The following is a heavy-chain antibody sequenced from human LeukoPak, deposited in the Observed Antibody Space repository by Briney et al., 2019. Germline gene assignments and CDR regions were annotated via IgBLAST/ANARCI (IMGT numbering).Heavy chain of an antibody. Sequence: ASVKVSCKASGYTFTAYYIHWVRQAPGQGLEWMGWIKSDSGGTNYAQNFQDRVTMTRDTSITTAYMELTRLTSDDTAVYYCARDPVDAAVDFDYWGQGTLVTVSS. J-gene: IGHJ4*02. CDR2: IKSDSGGT. CDR1: GYTFTAYY. CDR3: ARDPVDAAVDFDY. V-gene: IGHV1-2*02. D-gene: IGHD5-12*01.